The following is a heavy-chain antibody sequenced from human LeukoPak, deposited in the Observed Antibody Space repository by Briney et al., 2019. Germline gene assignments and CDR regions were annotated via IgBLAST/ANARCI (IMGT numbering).Heavy chain of an antibody. CDR1: GYTFTSYA. CDR3: ARDQRIAAAGTGY. Sequence: ASVKVSCKASGYTFTSYAMHWVRQAPGQRLEWMGWINAGNGNTKYSQKFQGRVTITRDTSASTAYMELSSLRSEDTAVYYCARDQRIAAAGTGYWGQGTLVTVSS. CDR2: INAGNGNT. V-gene: IGHV1-3*01. J-gene: IGHJ4*02. D-gene: IGHD6-13*01.